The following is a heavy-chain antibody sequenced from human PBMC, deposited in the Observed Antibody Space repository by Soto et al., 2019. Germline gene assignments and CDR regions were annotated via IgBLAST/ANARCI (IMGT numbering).Heavy chain of an antibody. CDR1: GGSIRSYD. V-gene: IGHV4-59*12. D-gene: IGHD2-8*01. CDR2: IYDSGST. CDR3: AREIMPLTNDWYFDL. Sequence: PSETLSLTCTVAGGSIRSYDGRWIRKPPGKGLEWIGHIYDSGSTNYNPSLKSRVTISVDTSKNQFSLRLSSVTAADTAVYYCAREIMPLTNDWYFDLWGRGTLVTVSS. J-gene: IGHJ2*01.